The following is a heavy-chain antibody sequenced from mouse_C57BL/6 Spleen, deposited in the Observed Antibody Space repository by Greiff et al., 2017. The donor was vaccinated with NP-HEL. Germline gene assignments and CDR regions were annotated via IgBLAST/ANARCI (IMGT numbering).Heavy chain of an antibody. D-gene: IGHD3-3*01. CDR1: GYTFTSYW. CDR2: IYPRDGST. Sequence: QVQLQQPGAELVRPGSSVKLSCKASGYTFTSYWMHWVKQRPGQGLEWIGWIYPRDGSTKYNEKFKGKATLTVDTSSSTAYMELHSLTSEDSAVYFCARWGTGYFDYWGQGTTLTVSS. CDR3: ARWGTGYFDY. J-gene: IGHJ2*01. V-gene: IGHV1-85*01.